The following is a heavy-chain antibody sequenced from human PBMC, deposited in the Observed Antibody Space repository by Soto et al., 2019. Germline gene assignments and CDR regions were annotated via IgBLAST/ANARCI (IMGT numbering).Heavy chain of an antibody. CDR2: IYYSGST. V-gene: IGHV4-59*01. Sequence: PSETLSPPRTVSGGSLSSYYWGWVRPPPGKGMEWVGYIYYSGSTNYNPSLKSRVTISVDTSKNQFSLKLSSVTAADTAVYYCARALRPVVPAAVAWYYYYYMDVWGKGTTVTVSS. D-gene: IGHD2-2*01. CDR3: ARALRPVVPAAVAWYYYYYMDV. J-gene: IGHJ6*03. CDR1: GGSLSSYY.